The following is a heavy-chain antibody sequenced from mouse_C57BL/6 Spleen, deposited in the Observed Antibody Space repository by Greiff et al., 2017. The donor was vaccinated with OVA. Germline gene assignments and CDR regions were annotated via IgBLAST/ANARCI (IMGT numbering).Heavy chain of an antibody. Sequence: EVQRVESGPELVKPGDSVKISCKASGYSFTGYFMNWVMQSHGKSLEWIGRINPYNGDTFYNQKFKGKATLTVDKSSSTAHMELRSLTSEDSAVYYCAKGVVAPYYAMDYWGQGTSVTVSS. CDR3: AKGVVAPYYAMDY. J-gene: IGHJ4*01. V-gene: IGHV1-20*01. CDR2: INPYNGDT. D-gene: IGHD1-1*01. CDR1: GYSFTGYF.